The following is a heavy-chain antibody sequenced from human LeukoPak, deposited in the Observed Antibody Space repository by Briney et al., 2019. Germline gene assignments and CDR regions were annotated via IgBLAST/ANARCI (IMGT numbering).Heavy chain of an antibody. CDR3: TREASSIFDY. V-gene: IGHV3-33*01. D-gene: IGHD2-2*01. CDR1: GFTFDNSV. J-gene: IGHJ4*02. Sequence: PGRSLRLSCAASGFTFDNSVMHCVSQAPGKGLEWVAAIWYDGSNIYYADSVKGRFTIPRDNSKNTLYLQMNSLRAEDTAVYYCTREASSIFDYWGQGTLVTVSS. CDR2: IWYDGSNI.